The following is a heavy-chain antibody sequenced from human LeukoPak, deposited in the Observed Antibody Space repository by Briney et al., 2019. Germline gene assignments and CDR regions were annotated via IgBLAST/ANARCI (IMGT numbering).Heavy chain of an antibody. Sequence: ASVKVSCKASGYTFTSYGISWVRQAPGQGLEWMGWISAYDGNTNYAQKLQGRVTMTTDTSTSTAYMELRSLRSDDTAVYYCATSIVGATTGGHDAFDIWGQGTMVTVSS. CDR3: ATSIVGATTGGHDAFDI. V-gene: IGHV1-18*01. CDR1: GYTFTSYG. D-gene: IGHD1-26*01. J-gene: IGHJ3*02. CDR2: ISAYDGNT.